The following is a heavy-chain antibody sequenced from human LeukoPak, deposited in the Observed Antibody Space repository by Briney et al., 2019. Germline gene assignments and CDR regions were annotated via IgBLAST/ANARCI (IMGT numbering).Heavy chain of an antibody. Sequence: SETLSLTCTVSGYSISSGYYWGWIRQPPGKGLEWIGSIYHSGSTYYNPSLKSRVTISVDTSKNQFSLKLSSVTAADTAVYYCARELPQGAFDIWGQGTMVTVSS. CDR1: GYSISSGYY. CDR2: IYHSGST. J-gene: IGHJ3*02. D-gene: IGHD3-10*01. CDR3: ARELPQGAFDI. V-gene: IGHV4-38-2*02.